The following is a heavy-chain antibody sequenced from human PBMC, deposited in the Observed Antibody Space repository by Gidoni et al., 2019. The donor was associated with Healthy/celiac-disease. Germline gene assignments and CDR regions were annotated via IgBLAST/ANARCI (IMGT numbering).Heavy chain of an antibody. CDR2: ISSSSSTI. J-gene: IGHJ1*01. CDR1: GFTFSSYS. D-gene: IGHD6-6*01. CDR3: ARAYSSSPEYFQH. Sequence: EVQLVESGGGLVQTGGSLRLSCAASGFTFSSYSMNWVRQAPGKGLEWVSYISSSSSTIYYADYVKGRVTISRDNAKNSLYLQMNSLRAEDTAVYYCARAYSSSPEYFQHWGQGTLVTVSS. V-gene: IGHV3-48*01.